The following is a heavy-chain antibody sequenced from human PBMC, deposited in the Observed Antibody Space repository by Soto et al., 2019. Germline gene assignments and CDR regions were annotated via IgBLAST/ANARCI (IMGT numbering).Heavy chain of an antibody. Sequence: PSETLSLTCTVSGGSISSNSFHWGWIRQPPGKGLEWIGSIYYSGSTYYSPSLKSRVTISVDTSKNQFSLKVSSVTAADTAVYYCARRERADGTDCWFDPWGQGTLVTVSS. D-gene: IGHD6-13*01. CDR3: ARRERADGTDCWFDP. CDR2: IYYSGST. CDR1: GGSISSNSFH. V-gene: IGHV4-39*01. J-gene: IGHJ5*02.